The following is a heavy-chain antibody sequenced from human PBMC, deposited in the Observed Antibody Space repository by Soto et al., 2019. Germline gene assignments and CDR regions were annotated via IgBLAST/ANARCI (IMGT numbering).Heavy chain of an antibody. D-gene: IGHD3-3*02. CDR1: VFTFTSSA. Sequence: SGKVCCKASVFTFTSSAVQWVRQARGQRLEWIGWIVVGSGNTNYAQKFQERVTITRDMSTSTAYMELSSLRSEDTAVYYCAAAKNQGGAFLEWLSYYGMDVWGQGNTVTVSS. J-gene: IGHJ6*02. CDR2: IVVGSGNT. CDR3: AAAKNQGGAFLEWLSYYGMDV. V-gene: IGHV1-58*01.